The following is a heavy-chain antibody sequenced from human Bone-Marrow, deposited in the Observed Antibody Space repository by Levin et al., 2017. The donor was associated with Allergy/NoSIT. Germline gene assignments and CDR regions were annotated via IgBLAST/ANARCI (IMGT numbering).Heavy chain of an antibody. V-gene: IGHV1-8*01. CDR3: ARGELGSGYLVDY. Sequence: ASVKVSCKTSGYTFTSFDINWVRQATGQGLEWMGWMYPNSDNAGYAQKFQGRVTMTRNTSISTAYMELSSLGSEDTARYYCARGELGSGYLVDYWGQGTLVTVSS. CDR1: GYTFTSFD. D-gene: IGHD5-12*01. J-gene: IGHJ4*02. CDR2: MYPNSDNA.